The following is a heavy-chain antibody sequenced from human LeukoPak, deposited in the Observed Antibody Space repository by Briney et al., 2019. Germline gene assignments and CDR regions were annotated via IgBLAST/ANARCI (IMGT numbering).Heavy chain of an antibody. D-gene: IGHD6-13*01. CDR1: GFTFSSYS. Sequence: PGGSLRLSCAASGFTFSSYSMNWVRQAPGKGLEWVSSISSSSSYIYYADSVRGRFTISRDNAKNSLYLQMNTLRAEDTAVYYCARLLSPYSSPNWFDPWGQGTLVTVSS. CDR3: ARLLSPYSSPNWFDP. J-gene: IGHJ5*02. V-gene: IGHV3-21*01. CDR2: ISSSSSYI.